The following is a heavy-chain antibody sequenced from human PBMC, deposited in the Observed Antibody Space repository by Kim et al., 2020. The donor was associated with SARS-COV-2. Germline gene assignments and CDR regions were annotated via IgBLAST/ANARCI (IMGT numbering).Heavy chain of an antibody. D-gene: IGHD6-19*01. J-gene: IGHJ6*02. V-gene: IGHV3-74*01. CDR3: ARAVAGTRNGMDV. CDR2: INSDGSST. Sequence: GGSLRLSCAASGFTLRSYWMHWVRQAPGKGLVWVSRINSDGSSTSYADSVKGRFTISRDNAKNTLYLQMNSLRAEDTAVYYCARAVAGTRNGMDVWGQGTTVTVSS. CDR1: GFTLRSYW.